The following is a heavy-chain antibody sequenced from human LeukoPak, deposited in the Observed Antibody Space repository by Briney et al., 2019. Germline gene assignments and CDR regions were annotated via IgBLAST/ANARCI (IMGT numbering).Heavy chain of an antibody. CDR1: GGSFSGYY. Sequence: KASETLSLTCAVYGGSFSGYYWSWIRQPPGKGLEWIGEINHSGSTNYNPSLKSRVTISVDTSKNQFSLKLSSVTAADTAVYYCARLPPVVPAATPTDAFDIWGQGTMVTVSS. J-gene: IGHJ3*02. CDR3: ARLPPVVPAATPTDAFDI. D-gene: IGHD2-2*01. V-gene: IGHV4-34*01. CDR2: INHSGST.